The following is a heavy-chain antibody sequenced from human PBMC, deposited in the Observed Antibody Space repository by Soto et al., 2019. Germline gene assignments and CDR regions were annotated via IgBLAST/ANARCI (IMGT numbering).Heavy chain of an antibody. V-gene: IGHV2-5*02. CDR2: IYWDDYK. J-gene: IGHJ4*02. CDR1: GFPLSTSGVG. D-gene: IGHD4-17*01. Sequence: QITLKESGPTLVKPTQTLTLTCTFSGFPLSTSGVGVGWIRQPPGKALEWLAVIYWDDYKHYSPSLKSRLTITKDTSKNQVVLTMTNMDPVDTATYYCAHKGYGDYPLDYWGQGTLLTVSS. CDR3: AHKGYGDYPLDY.